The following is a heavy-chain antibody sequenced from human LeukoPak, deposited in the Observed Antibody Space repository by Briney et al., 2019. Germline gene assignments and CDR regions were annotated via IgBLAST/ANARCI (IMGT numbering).Heavy chain of an antibody. V-gene: IGHV3-30*02. J-gene: IGHJ4*02. Sequence: GGSLRLTCAASGFTFSSYGMHWVRQAPGKGLEWVAFIRYDGSNKYYADSVKGRFTISRDNSKNTLCLQMNSLRAEDTAVYYCAKDRLARGYSGYDYAYWGQGTLVTVSS. CDR3: AKDRLARGYSGYDYAY. CDR1: GFTFSSYG. CDR2: IRYDGSNK. D-gene: IGHD5-12*01.